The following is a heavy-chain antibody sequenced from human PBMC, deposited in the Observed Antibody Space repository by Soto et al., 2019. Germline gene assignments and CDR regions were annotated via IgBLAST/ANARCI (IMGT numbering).Heavy chain of an antibody. CDR1: GYTFTGYY. J-gene: IGHJ6*02. CDR3: ARDLGSSGYYAMDV. Sequence: QVQLVQSGAEVKKPGASVKVSCKASGYTFTGYYMHWVRQAPGQGFEWMGWINPNSGGTNYAQKFQGWVTMTRDTSISTAYMELSRLRSDDTAVYYCARDLGSSGYYAMDVWGQGTMVTVSS. V-gene: IGHV1-2*04. D-gene: IGHD6-6*01. CDR2: INPNSGGT.